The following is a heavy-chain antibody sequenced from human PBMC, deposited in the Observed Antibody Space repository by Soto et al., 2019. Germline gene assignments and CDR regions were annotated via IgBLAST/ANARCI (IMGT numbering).Heavy chain of an antibody. Sequence: GASVKVSCKASGYTFTTYAMHWVRQAPGQGLEWMGWINAGNGNTQYSQKFQGRVTITRDTSASTAYMELSSLRSEDTAVYYCARGGSSGWHLYFDYWGQGTLVTVSS. D-gene: IGHD6-19*01. CDR1: GYTFTTYA. CDR2: INAGNGNT. J-gene: IGHJ4*02. CDR3: ARGGSSGWHLYFDY. V-gene: IGHV1-3*01.